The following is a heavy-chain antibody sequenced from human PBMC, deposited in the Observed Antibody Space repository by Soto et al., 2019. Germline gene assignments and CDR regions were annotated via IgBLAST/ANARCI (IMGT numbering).Heavy chain of an antibody. Sequence: SETLSLTCTVSGGSLSSYYWSWIRQPPGKGLEWIGYIYYSGSTNYNPSLKSRVTISVDTSKNQFSLKLSSVTAADTAVYYCARVKNYYDSSGYPYNWFDPWGQGTLVTVSS. CDR1: GGSLSSYY. D-gene: IGHD3-22*01. V-gene: IGHV4-59*01. CDR2: IYYSGST. J-gene: IGHJ5*02. CDR3: ARVKNYYDSSGYPYNWFDP.